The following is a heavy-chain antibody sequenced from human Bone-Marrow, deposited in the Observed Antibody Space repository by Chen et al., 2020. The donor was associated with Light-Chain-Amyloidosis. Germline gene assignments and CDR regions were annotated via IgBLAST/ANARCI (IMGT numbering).Heavy chain of an antibody. CDR1: GFAFGSYA. J-gene: IGHJ3*02. D-gene: IGHD3-9*01. Sequence: EVQLVESGGGLLQRGGSRGLPWAAPGFAFGSYAISWVGQAPGKGLEWVSTISGSGGSRYYGDSVKGRLTISRDNSKNALFLQMNSLRAEDTAVYYCAKDISYDDILPGYPADAFDIWGQGTMVTVSS. CDR2: ISGSGGSR. V-gene: IGHV3-23*04. CDR3: AKDISYDDILPGYPADAFDI.